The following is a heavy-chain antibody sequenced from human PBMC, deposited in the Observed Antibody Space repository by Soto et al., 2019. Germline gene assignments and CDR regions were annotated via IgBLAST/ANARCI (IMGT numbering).Heavy chain of an antibody. J-gene: IGHJ4*02. D-gene: IGHD6-19*01. CDR2: IYYSGST. CDR1: GGSISSYY. Sequence: SETLSLTCTVSGGSISSYYWSWIRQPPGKGLEWIGYIYYSGSTNYNPSLKNRVTISVDTSKNQFSLKLSSVTAADTAVYYCARAIYSSGLDYWGQGTLVTASS. CDR3: ARAIYSSGLDY. V-gene: IGHV4-59*01.